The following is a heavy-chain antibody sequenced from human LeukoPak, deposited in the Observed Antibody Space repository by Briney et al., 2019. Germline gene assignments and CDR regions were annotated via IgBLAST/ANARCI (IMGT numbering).Heavy chain of an antibody. D-gene: IGHD1-26*01. J-gene: IGHJ5*02. CDR2: ISPNSGGT. CDR1: GYTFTTYY. V-gene: IGHV1-2*02. Sequence: ASVKVSCEASGYTFTTYYIHWVRQAPGQGLEWMGWISPNSGGTNYAQDFHGRVTMTRDTSISTAYMELSRLRSDDTAVYYCARAGDSGNLAWGQGTLVTVSS. CDR3: ARAGDSGNLA.